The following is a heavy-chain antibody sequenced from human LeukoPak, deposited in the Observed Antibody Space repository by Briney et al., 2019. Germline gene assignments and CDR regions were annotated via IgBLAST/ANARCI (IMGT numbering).Heavy chain of an antibody. Sequence: GGSLRVSCAASGFTFSSYGMHWVRQAPGKGLEWVAFIRYDGSNKYYADSVKGRFTISRDNSKNTLYLQTNSLRAEDTAVYYCAKDPIAAAGHNWFDPWGQGTLVTVSS. CDR3: AKDPIAAAGHNWFDP. CDR1: GFTFSSYG. J-gene: IGHJ5*02. V-gene: IGHV3-30*02. CDR2: IRYDGSNK. D-gene: IGHD6-13*01.